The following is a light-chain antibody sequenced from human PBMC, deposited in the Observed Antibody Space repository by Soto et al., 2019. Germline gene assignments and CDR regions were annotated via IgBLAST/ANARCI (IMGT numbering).Light chain of an antibody. CDR3: QHYGSALWT. V-gene: IGKV3-20*01. CDR1: QSVSSTY. CDR2: ATS. J-gene: IGKJ1*01. Sequence: EIVLTQSPGTLSLSPGERASLSCRASQSVSSTYLAWYQQKPGQAPRLLIYATSTRATGIPDRFSGSGSGTDFTITISRVEPEDFAVYYCQHYGSALWTFGQGTKVEIK.